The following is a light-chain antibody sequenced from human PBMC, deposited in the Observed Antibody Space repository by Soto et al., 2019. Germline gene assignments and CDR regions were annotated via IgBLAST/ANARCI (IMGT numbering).Light chain of an antibody. Sequence: DIQMTQSPSTLSASVGDRVTITCRARQSIRSWLAWYQQKPGKAPKPLIYKASSLESGVPSRISGSGSGTEFTLTNSSLQPDEIATYYCQQYNSYSGYTFVQGTKLEIK. CDR2: KAS. CDR1: QSIRSW. CDR3: QQYNSYSGYT. J-gene: IGKJ2*01. V-gene: IGKV1-5*03.